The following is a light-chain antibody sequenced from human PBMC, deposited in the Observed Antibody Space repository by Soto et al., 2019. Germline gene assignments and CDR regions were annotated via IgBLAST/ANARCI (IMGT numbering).Light chain of an antibody. V-gene: IGKV1-9*01. CDR1: QGISSY. CDR2: AAY. CDR3: QQHESYPPT. Sequence: DLPLTQSPSFLSASVGDRVTITCRASQGISSYLAWYQQKPGKAPKLLVYAAYTLESRVPSRFSGSRSGTEFTLTISSLQPEDFAPFYCQQHESYPPTFGGGTKVEIK. J-gene: IGKJ4*01.